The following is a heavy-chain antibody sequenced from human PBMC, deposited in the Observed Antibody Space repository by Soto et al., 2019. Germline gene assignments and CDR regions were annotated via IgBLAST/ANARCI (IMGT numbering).Heavy chain of an antibody. Sequence: QVQLQESGPGLVKPSETLSLTCTVSGGSVTSYYWSWIRLPPGKGLEWIGHTYSRGHTDYSPSLKSRVTMSIDTSKDQLSLKLSSVTAADTAVYYCARRMAVAGRGGPYYSFDLWGRGSLLTFSS. D-gene: IGHD6-19*01. CDR2: TYSRGHT. CDR3: ARRMAVAGRGGPYYSFDL. J-gene: IGHJ2*01. V-gene: IGHV4-59*08. CDR1: GGSVTSYY.